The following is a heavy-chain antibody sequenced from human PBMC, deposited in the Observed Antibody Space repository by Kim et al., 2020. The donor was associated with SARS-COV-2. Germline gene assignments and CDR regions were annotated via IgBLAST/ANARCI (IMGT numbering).Heavy chain of an antibody. CDR3: AKAPHYYDSSGYTPGQH. J-gene: IGHJ1*01. Sequence: KGRFTISRDNSKNTLYLQMNSLRAEDTAVYYCAKAPHYYDSSGYTPGQHWGQGTLVTVSS. V-gene: IGHV3-30*02. D-gene: IGHD3-22*01.